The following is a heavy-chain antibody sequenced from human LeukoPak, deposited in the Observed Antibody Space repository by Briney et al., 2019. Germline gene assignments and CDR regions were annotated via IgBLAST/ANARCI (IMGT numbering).Heavy chain of an antibody. J-gene: IGHJ4*02. D-gene: IGHD4-17*01. V-gene: IGHV3-21*01. CDR1: GFTFSSYS. CDR2: ISSSSSYI. Sequence: PGGSLRLSCAASGFTFSSYSMNWVRQAPGKGLEWVSSISSSSSYIYYADSVKGRFTISRDNAKNSLYLQMNSLRAEDTAVYYCARGGDYGDPFDYWGQGTLVTVSS. CDR3: ARGGDYGDPFDY.